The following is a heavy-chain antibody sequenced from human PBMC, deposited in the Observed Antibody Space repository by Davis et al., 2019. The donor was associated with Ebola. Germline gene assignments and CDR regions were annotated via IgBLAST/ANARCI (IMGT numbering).Heavy chain of an antibody. V-gene: IGHV1-3*01. D-gene: IGHD2-15*01. CDR2: INAGNGNT. CDR3: ARVPLGYCSGGSCYSRNGMDV. Sequence: ASVKVSCKASGYTFTSYAMHWVRQAPGQRLEWMGWINAGNGNTKYSQKFQGRVTITRDTSASTAYMELSSLRSEDTAVYYCARVPLGYCSGGSCYSRNGMDVWGQGTTVTVSS. J-gene: IGHJ6*02. CDR1: GYTFTSYA.